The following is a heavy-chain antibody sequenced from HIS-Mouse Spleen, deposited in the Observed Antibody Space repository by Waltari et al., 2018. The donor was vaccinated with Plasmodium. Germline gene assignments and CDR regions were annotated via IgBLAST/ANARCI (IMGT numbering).Heavy chain of an antibody. CDR1: GGSFSGYY. V-gene: IGHV4-34*01. J-gene: IGHJ4*02. CDR2: INHSGST. CDR3: ARASGSYRIDY. Sequence: QVQLQQWGAGLLKPSEILSLTCAVYGGSFSGYYWSWIRQPPGKGLEWIGEINHSGSTNDNPSLKSRVTISVDTSKNQFSLKLSSVTAADTAVYYCARASGSYRIDYWGQGTLVTVSS. D-gene: IGHD1-26*01.